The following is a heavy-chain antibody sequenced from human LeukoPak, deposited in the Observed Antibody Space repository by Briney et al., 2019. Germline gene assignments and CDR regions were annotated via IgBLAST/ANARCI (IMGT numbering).Heavy chain of an antibody. CDR1: GYTFTSYY. D-gene: IGHD6-19*01. J-gene: IGHJ4*02. V-gene: IGHV1-46*01. CDR3: ASPAPYSSGWYQHDY. Sequence: ASVKVSCKASGYTFTSYYMHWVRQAPGQGLEWMGIINPSGGSTSYAQKFQGRVTMTRDMSTSTVYMELSSLRSEDTAVYYCASPAPYSSGWYQHDYWGQGTLVTVSS. CDR2: INPSGGST.